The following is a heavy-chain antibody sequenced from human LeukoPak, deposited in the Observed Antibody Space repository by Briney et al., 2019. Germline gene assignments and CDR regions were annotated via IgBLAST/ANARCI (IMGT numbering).Heavy chain of an antibody. CDR3: ARDYRGYSGYDHLAY. CDR1: GFTFSSYA. J-gene: IGHJ4*02. Sequence: GGSLRLSCAASGFTFSSYAMYWVRQAPGKGLEWVAVISYDGSNKYYADSVKGRFTISRDNSKNTLYLQMNSLRAEDTAVYYCARDYRGYSGYDHLAYWGQGTLVTVSS. V-gene: IGHV3-30*04. CDR2: ISYDGSNK. D-gene: IGHD5-12*01.